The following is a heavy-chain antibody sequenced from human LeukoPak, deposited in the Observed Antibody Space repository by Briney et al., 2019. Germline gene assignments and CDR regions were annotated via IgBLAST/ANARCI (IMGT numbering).Heavy chain of an antibody. CDR2: IWYDGSNK. J-gene: IGHJ4*02. Sequence: GRSLRLSCAASGFTFSSYGMHWVRQAPGEGLEWVAVIWYDGSNKYYADSVKGRFTISRDNSKNTLDLQMNSLRAEDTAVYYCARDRSYDFWSGYSTPDYWGQGTLVTVSS. CDR3: ARDRSYDFWSGYSTPDY. CDR1: GFTFSSYG. D-gene: IGHD3-3*01. V-gene: IGHV3-33*08.